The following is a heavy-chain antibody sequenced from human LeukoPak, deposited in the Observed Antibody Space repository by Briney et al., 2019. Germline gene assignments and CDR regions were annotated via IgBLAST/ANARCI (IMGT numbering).Heavy chain of an antibody. CDR1: GGSISSSSYY. D-gene: IGHD6-19*01. CDR2: IYYSGST. V-gene: IGHV4-39*02. CDR3: ARDWSEQWLVFDLEAWYRDSYYFDY. Sequence: SETLSLTCTVSGGSISSSSYYWGWIRQPPGKGLEWIGSIYYSGSTYYNPSLKGRVTVSVDTSKNQFSLKLSSVTAADTAVYYCARDWSEQWLVFDLEAWYRDSYYFDYWGQGTLVTVSS. J-gene: IGHJ4*02.